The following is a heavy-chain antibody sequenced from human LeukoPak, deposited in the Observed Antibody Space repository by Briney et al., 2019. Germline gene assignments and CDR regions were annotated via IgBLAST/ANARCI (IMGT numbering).Heavy chain of an antibody. Sequence: GGSLRLSCAASGFTFSSYSMNWVRQAPGKGLEWASSISSSSSYIYYADSVKGRFTISRDNAKNSLYLQMNSLRAEDTAVYYCAKDYRFLEWLLFAWGQGTLVTVSS. CDR2: ISSSSSYI. J-gene: IGHJ5*02. CDR1: GFTFSSYS. CDR3: AKDYRFLEWLLFA. V-gene: IGHV3-21*04. D-gene: IGHD3-3*01.